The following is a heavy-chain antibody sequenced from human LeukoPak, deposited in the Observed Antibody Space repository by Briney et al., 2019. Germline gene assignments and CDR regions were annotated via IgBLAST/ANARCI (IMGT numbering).Heavy chain of an antibody. V-gene: IGHV1-46*01. D-gene: IGHD6-13*01. Sequence: ASVKVSGKASGYTFTGYYMHWVRQAPGQGLEWMGIINPSGGSTSYAQKFQGRVTMTEDTSTDTAYMELSSLRSEDTAVYYCATEAKVATSRIAAARPFDYWGQGTLVTVSS. CDR2: INPSGGST. CDR3: ATEAKVATSRIAAARPFDY. J-gene: IGHJ4*02. CDR1: GYTFTGYY.